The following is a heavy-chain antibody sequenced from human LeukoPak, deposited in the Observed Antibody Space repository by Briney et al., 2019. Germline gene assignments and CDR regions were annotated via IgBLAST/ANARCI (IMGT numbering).Heavy chain of an antibody. Sequence: GGSLRLSCAASGFTFSSYSMNWVRQAPGKGLEWVSSISSSSSYIYYAHSVKGRFTISRDNAKNSLYLQMNSLRAEDTAVYYCARGPYSSSWYHYYYMDVWGKGTTVTVSS. D-gene: IGHD6-13*01. CDR3: ARGPYSSSWYHYYYMDV. CDR1: GFTFSSYS. CDR2: ISSSSSYI. J-gene: IGHJ6*03. V-gene: IGHV3-21*01.